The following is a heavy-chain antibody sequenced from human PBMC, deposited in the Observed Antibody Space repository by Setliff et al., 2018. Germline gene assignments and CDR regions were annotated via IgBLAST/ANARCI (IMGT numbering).Heavy chain of an antibody. Sequence: ASVKVSCKASAYIFSSYGLSWVRQAPGQGLEWMGWISTYNGITNYAQRFQDRVTMTTDTSSSAAYMELRSLRSDDTAVYYCLRLVRYCTKIACQATSGDEVWGLGTLVTVSS. V-gene: IGHV1-18*01. D-gene: IGHD2-8*01. J-gene: IGHJ4*02. CDR3: LRLVRYCTKIACQATSGDEV. CDR1: AYIFSSYG. CDR2: ISTYNGIT.